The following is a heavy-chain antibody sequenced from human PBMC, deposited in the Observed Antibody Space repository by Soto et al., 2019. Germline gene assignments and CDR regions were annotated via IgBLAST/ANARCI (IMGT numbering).Heavy chain of an antibody. Sequence: QVQLVQSGAEVKKPGSSVKVSCKASGGTFSSYAISWVRQAPGQGLEWMGGIIPIFGTANYAQKFQGRVTITADEATSTAYMELSSLRSEDKAVDYCARGYSSGWEDYYDGMDVWGQGTTVTVSS. J-gene: IGHJ6*02. CDR1: GGTFSSYA. V-gene: IGHV1-69*01. D-gene: IGHD6-19*01. CDR3: ARGYSSGWEDYYDGMDV. CDR2: IIPIFGTA.